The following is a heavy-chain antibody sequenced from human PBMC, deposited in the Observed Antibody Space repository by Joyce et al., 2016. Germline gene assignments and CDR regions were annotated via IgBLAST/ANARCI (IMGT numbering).Heavy chain of an antibody. Sequence: EVQLVESGGGLIQPGGSLRLSCAVSGFTVSSNYMSWVRQAPGKGPEWVSIIYPGGSTYYTDSVKGRFTISRDNSKNTLYLQMNSLRAEDTAVQYCARVVSGGWTFDVWGQGTMVAVSS. CDR2: IYPGGST. J-gene: IGHJ3*01. CDR3: ARVVSGGWTFDV. CDR1: GFTVSSNY. V-gene: IGHV3-53*01. D-gene: IGHD6-25*01.